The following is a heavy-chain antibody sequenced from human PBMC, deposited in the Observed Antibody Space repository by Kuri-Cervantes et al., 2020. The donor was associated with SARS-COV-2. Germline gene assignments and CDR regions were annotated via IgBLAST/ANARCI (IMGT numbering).Heavy chain of an antibody. V-gene: IGHV1-2*02. Sequence: ASVKVSCKASGYTFTGYYMHWVRQAPGQGREGMGWINPNSGGTNYAQKFQGRVTMTRDTSISQAYMELSRLRLDDTAVYYCASEDGGGGAGTSGVFDPWGQGTLVTVSS. J-gene: IGHJ5*02. D-gene: IGHD6-19*01. CDR1: GYTFTGYY. CDR2: INPNSGGT. CDR3: ASEDGGGGAGTSGVFDP.